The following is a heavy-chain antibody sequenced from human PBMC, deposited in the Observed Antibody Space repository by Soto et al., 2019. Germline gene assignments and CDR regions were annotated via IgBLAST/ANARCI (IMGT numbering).Heavy chain of an antibody. CDR3: ARDRNFFHSSGPDY. V-gene: IGHV4-31*03. D-gene: IGHD3-22*01. CDR2: ISHSGST. CDR1: GGSISSGTYY. Sequence: QVQLQESGPGLVKPSQTLFLTCTVSGGSISSGTYYWSWIRQHPGKGLEWIGYISHSGSTYYNPSLASRISIAVDTSKNQFSLRLSSVTAADTAVYYCARDRNFFHSSGPDYWGQGTRVTVSS. J-gene: IGHJ4*02.